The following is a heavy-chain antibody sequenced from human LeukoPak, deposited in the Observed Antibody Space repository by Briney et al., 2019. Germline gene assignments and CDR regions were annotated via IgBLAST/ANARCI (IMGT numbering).Heavy chain of an antibody. CDR3: ASESRGYNVY. V-gene: IGHV1-69*05. J-gene: IGHJ4*02. D-gene: IGHD3-22*01. CDR1: GGTFSSYA. CDR2: IIPIFGTA. Sequence: ASVTVSCKASGGTFSSYAISWVRQAPGQGLEWMGGIIPIFGTANYAQKFQGRVTITTDESTSTAYMELSSLRSEDKAVYYCASESRGYNVYWGQGTLVTVSS.